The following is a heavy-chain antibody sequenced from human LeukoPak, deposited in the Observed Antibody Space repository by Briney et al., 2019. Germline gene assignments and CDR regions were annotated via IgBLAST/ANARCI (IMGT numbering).Heavy chain of an antibody. V-gene: IGHV3-66*02. CDR1: GFTVSSNY. CDR2: IYSGGST. J-gene: IGHJ4*02. Sequence: GGSLRLSCAASGFTVSSNYMSWVRQAPGKGPEWVSVIYSGGSTYYADSVKGRFTISRDNSKNTLYLQMNSLRAEDTAVYYCARVGDYGDYAFDYWGQGTLVTVSS. CDR3: ARVGDYGDYAFDY. D-gene: IGHD4-17*01.